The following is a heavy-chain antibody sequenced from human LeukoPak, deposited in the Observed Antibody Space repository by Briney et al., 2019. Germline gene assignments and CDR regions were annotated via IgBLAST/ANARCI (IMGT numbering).Heavy chain of an antibody. D-gene: IGHD1-1*01. CDR2: IKQDGSEK. CDR1: GFTFSSYA. J-gene: IGHJ6*02. Sequence: GGSLRLSCAASGFTFSSYAMTWVRQAPGKGLEWVANIKQDGSEKYYVDSVKGRFTISRDNAKNSLYLQMNSLRAEDTAVYYCARESLGNWNGVMYYYGMDVWGQGTTVTVSS. CDR3: ARESLGNWNGVMYYYGMDV. V-gene: IGHV3-7*01.